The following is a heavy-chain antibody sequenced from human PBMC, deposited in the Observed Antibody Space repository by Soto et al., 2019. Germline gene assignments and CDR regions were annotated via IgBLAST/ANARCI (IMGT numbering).Heavy chain of an antibody. Sequence: ASVKVSCKASGYTFTSYGISWVRQAPGQGLEWMGWISAYNGNTNYAQKLQGRVTMTTDTSTSTAYMELRSLRSDDTAVYYCARDLSAIITIFGVVTIGPRYYGMDVWGQGTTVTV. V-gene: IGHV1-18*01. CDR1: GYTFTSYG. J-gene: IGHJ6*02. CDR3: ARDLSAIITIFGVVTIGPRYYGMDV. CDR2: ISAYNGNT. D-gene: IGHD3-3*01.